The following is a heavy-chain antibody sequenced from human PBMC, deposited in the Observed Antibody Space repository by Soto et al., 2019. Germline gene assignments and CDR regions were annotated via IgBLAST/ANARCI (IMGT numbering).Heavy chain of an antibody. D-gene: IGHD2-2*02. J-gene: IGHJ5*02. V-gene: IGHV4-34*01. CDR2: INHSGST. CDR1: GGSFSGYY. Sequence: SETLSLTCAVYGGSFSGYYWSWIRQPPGKGLEWIGEINHSGSTNYNPSLKSRVTISVDTSKNQFSLKRSSVTAADTAVYYCARVVGYCSSTSCYKAWFYPWGQGTLVTVS. CDR3: ARVVGYCSSTSCYKAWFYP.